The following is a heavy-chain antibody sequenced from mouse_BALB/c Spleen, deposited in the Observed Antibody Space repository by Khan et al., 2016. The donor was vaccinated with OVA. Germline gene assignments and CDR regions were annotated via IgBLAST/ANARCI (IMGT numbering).Heavy chain of an antibody. V-gene: IGHV2-9*02. CDR3: ARPYYGSAWFAY. J-gene: IGHJ3*01. D-gene: IGHD1-1*01. CDR2: IWAGGST. Sequence: VQLKESGPGLVAPSQSLSITCTVSGFSLTNYGVHWVRQPPREGLEWLGVIWAGGSTNYNSALMSRLSISKDNSKSQVFLKMNSLQTNDTAMYYYARPYYGSAWFAYWGQGTLVTVSA. CDR1: GFSLTNYG.